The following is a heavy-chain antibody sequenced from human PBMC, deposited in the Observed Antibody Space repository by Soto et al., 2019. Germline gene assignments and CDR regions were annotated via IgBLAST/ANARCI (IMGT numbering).Heavy chain of an antibody. Sequence: PGGSLRLSCAASGFTVSSNFMSWVRQAPGKGLEWVSVIYIIGTTYYADSVKGRFTISRDTSKNTLYLQMNSLRGEDTAVYYCARDRDYGGFDYWGHGTLVTV. CDR2: IYIIGTT. V-gene: IGHV3-66*01. D-gene: IGHD4-17*01. J-gene: IGHJ4*01. CDR3: ARDRDYGGFDY. CDR1: GFTVSSNF.